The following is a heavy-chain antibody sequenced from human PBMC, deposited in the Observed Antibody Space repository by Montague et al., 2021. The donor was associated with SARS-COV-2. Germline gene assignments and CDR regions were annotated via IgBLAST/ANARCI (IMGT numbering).Heavy chain of an antibody. Sequence: ETLSLTCTVSGGSITGYYWSWLRRSPGKGLEWIAYIYDGGAVNYNPSLGSRVTISTDTSKNQLSLKVNSVTAADTAVYYCVRDHPYGGPRGAYDIWGLGTVVTVSS. CDR2: IYDGGAV. V-gene: IGHV4-59*01. D-gene: IGHD4-23*01. J-gene: IGHJ3*02. CDR1: GGSITGYY. CDR3: VRDHPYGGPRGAYDI.